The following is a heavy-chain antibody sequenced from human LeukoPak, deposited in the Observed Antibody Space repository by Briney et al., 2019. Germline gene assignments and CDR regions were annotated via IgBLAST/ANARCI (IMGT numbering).Heavy chain of an antibody. V-gene: IGHV4-34*01. J-gene: IGHJ4*02. Sequence: SETLSLTCAVYGGSFSGYYWSWIRQPPGKGLEWIGEINHSGSTNYNPSLKSRVTISVDTSKNQFSLKLSSVTAADTAVYYCARGKQWPVRAGFDYWGQGTLVTVSS. CDR2: INHSGST. CDR3: ARGKQWPVRAGFDY. D-gene: IGHD6-19*01. CDR1: GGSFSGYY.